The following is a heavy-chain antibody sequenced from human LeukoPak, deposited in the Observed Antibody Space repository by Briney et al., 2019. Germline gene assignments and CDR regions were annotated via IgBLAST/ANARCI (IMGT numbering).Heavy chain of an antibody. CDR2: IIPILGIA. Sequence: SVKVSCKASGCTFSSYAISWVRQAPGQGLEWMGRIIPILGIANYAQKFQGRVTITADKSTSTAYMELSSLRSEDTAVYYCASRSGSYFGYYYYGMDVWGQGTTVTVSS. D-gene: IGHD1-26*01. J-gene: IGHJ6*02. CDR3: ASRSGSYFGYYYYGMDV. CDR1: GCTFSSYA. V-gene: IGHV1-69*04.